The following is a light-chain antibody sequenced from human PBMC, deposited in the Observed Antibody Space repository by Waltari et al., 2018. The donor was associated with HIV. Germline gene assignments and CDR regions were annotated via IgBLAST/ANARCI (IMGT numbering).Light chain of an antibody. CDR2: VGTGGIVG. CDR3: GADHGTGSRFVVV. CDR1: SGYRNYK. Sequence: QPVLTQPPSASASLGTSVTLTCTLNSGYRNYKVDWYQQSPGKGPRFVMRVGTGGIVGSKGPGIPDRFSVLGSGLNRYLTIKNIQEEDESDYHCGADHGTGSRFVVVFGGGTKLTVL. J-gene: IGLJ2*01. V-gene: IGLV9-49*03.